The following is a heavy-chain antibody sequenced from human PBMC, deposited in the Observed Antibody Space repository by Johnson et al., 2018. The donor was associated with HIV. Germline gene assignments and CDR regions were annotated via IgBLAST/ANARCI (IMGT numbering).Heavy chain of an antibody. D-gene: IGHD7-27*01. CDR3: ASSRWGGDAFDI. J-gene: IGHJ3*02. V-gene: IGHV3-30-3*01. CDR2: ISYDGSNK. Sequence: QVQLVESGGGVVQPGRSLRLSCAASGFTFSSYAMHWVRQAPGKGLEWVAVISYDGSNKYYADSVKGRFTISRDNSKNTLYLQMNSLRAEDTAVYYCASSRWGGDAFDIWGQGTMVTVSS. CDR1: GFTFSSYA.